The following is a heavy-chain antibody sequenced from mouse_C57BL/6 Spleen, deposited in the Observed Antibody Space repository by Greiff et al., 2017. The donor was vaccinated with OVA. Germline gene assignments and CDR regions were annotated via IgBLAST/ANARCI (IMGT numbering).Heavy chain of an antibody. CDR3: AREGYYTYAMDY. CDR1: GYAFSSYW. CDR2: IYPGDGDT. Sequence: VKLVESGAELVKPGASVKISCKASGYAFSSYWMNWVKQRPGKGLEWIGQIYPGDGDTNYNGKFKGKATLTADKSSSTAYMQLSSLTSEDSAVYFCAREGYYTYAMDYWGQGTSVTVSS. J-gene: IGHJ4*01. D-gene: IGHD2-12*01. V-gene: IGHV1-80*01.